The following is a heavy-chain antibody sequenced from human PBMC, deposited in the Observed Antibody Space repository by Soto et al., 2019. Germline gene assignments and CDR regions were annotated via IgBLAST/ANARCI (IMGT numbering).Heavy chain of an antibody. D-gene: IGHD2-21*01. CDR2: IYFSGSI. CDR1: GGSISSRGYY. V-gene: IGHV4-39*01. CDR3: ARHDWSTPHYGLHV. Sequence: PSETLSLTCTVSGGSISSRGYYWAWIRQPPGKGLEWIGSIYFSGSIYDSPSLKSRITISVDTAKNQFSLKLNSVTAADTAVYYCARHDWSTPHYGLHVWGPGTSVTVSS. J-gene: IGHJ6*02.